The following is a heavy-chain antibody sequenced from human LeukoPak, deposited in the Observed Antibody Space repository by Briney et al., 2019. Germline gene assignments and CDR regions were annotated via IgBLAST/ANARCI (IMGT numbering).Heavy chain of an antibody. CDR2: TYYRSKWFK. D-gene: IGHD3-3*02. J-gene: IGHJ4*02. CDR1: GDSVSNNTTA. CDR3: AKAYSISY. Sequence: SQTLSLTCAISGDSVSNNTTAWNWIRQSPSRGLEWLGRTYYRSKWFKEYAESVKSRITINPDTSKNQFSLQLSSVTPEDTAVYYCAKAYSISYWGQGTLVTVSS. V-gene: IGHV6-1*01.